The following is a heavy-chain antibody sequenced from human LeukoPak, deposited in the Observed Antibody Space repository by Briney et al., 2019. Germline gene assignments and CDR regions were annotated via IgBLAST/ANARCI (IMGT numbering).Heavy chain of an antibody. V-gene: IGHV4-4*08. J-gene: IGHJ3*01. CDR1: GGTISSYS. Sequence: SETLSLTCTVSGGTISSYSWSSIRQPLRTGLEWSGWIYTSGRLSYNPSLTSRATISNSTSKNQFSLKLSSVTAADTAVYFCVRNYYGSESRDAFAVWGQGTMVTVSS. D-gene: IGHD3-10*01. CDR3: VRNYYGSESRDAFAV. CDR2: IYTSGRL.